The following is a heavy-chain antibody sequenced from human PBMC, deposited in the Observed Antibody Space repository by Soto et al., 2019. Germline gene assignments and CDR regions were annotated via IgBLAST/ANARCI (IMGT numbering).Heavy chain of an antibody. J-gene: IGHJ6*02. CDR2: INHSGST. CDR3: ARLLKRLGPNYYYGMDV. V-gene: IGHV4-34*01. D-gene: IGHD6-19*01. CDR1: GGSFSGYY. Sequence: SETLSLTCAVYGGSFSGYYWSWIRQPPGKGLEWIGEINHSGSTNYNPSLKSRVTISVDTSKNQFSLKLSSVTAADTAAYYCARLLKRLGPNYYYGMDVWGQGTTVTVSS.